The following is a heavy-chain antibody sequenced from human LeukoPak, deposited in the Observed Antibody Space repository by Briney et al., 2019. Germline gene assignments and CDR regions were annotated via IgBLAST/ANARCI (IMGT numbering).Heavy chain of an antibody. CDR3: ARPLYCSSTSCYGNWFDP. CDR2: INAGNGNT. CDR1: GYTFTSYA. J-gene: IGHJ5*02. D-gene: IGHD2-2*01. V-gene: IGHV1-3*01. Sequence: EASVKVSCKASGYTFTSYAMHWVRQAPGQRLEWMGWINAGNGNTKYSQKFQGRVTITRDTSASTAYMELSSLRSEDTAVYYCARPLYCSSTSCYGNWFDPWGQGTLVTVSS.